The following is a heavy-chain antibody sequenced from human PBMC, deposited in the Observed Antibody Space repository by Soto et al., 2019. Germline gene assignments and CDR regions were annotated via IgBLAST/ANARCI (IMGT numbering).Heavy chain of an antibody. CDR2: IWYDGSNK. CDR1: GFTFSSYG. D-gene: IGHD6-13*01. J-gene: IGHJ6*02. CDR3: ARDPGYIAAAGSYYYYGMDV. V-gene: IGHV3-33*01. Sequence: GGSLRLSCAASGFTFSSYGMHWVRQAPGKGLEWVAVIWYDGSNKYYADSVKGRFTISRDNSKNTLYLQMNSLRAEDTAVYYCARDPGYIAAAGSYYYYGMDVWGQGTTVTVSS.